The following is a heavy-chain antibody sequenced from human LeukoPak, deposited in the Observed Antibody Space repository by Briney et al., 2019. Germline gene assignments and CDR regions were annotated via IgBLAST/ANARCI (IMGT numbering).Heavy chain of an antibody. Sequence: KPSETLSLTCAVSGGSIISTNWWSWVRQPPGKGLEWIGEIYYSGSTYYNPSLKSRVTISVDTSKNQFSLKLNSVTAADTAVYYCARAGYGDSDFDYWGQGTLVTVSS. CDR1: GGSIISTNW. CDR3: ARAGYGDSDFDY. D-gene: IGHD4-17*01. V-gene: IGHV4-4*02. J-gene: IGHJ4*02. CDR2: IYYSGST.